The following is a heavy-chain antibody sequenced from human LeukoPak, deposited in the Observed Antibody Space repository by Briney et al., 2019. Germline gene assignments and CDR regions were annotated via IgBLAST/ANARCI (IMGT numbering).Heavy chain of an antibody. J-gene: IGHJ4*02. D-gene: IGHD6-13*01. CDR2: ISYDGSNK. Sequence: GGSLRLSCAASGFTFSSYGMHWVRQAPGKGLEWVAVISYDGSNKYYADSVKGRFTISRDNSKNTLYLQMNSLRAEDTAVYYCAKTERSSSWAGLPGYWGQGTLVTVSS. CDR1: GFTFSSYG. CDR3: AKTERSSSWAGLPGY. V-gene: IGHV3-30*18.